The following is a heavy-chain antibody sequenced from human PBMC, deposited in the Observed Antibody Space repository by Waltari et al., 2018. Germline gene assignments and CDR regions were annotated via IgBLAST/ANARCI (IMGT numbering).Heavy chain of an antibody. V-gene: IGHV3-30-3*01. CDR3: ARGERDSSGYYCYMDV. J-gene: IGHJ6*03. D-gene: IGHD3-22*01. Sequence: QVQLVESGGDVVQPGTSLRLSCAASGFTFRTDNMHWVRQAPGTGLGLVTVLSYDETDIGVADSVKGRFTVSRDSSKNTLYLEMKSLRLEDTAVYYCARGERDSSGYYCYMDVWGKGTSVTVSS. CDR2: LSYDETDI. CDR1: GFTFRTDN.